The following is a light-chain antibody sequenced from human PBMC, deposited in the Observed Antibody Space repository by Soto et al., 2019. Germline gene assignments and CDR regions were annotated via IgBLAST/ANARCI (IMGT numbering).Light chain of an antibody. CDR2: DAS. Sequence: EIVLTQSPATLSLSPGERATLSCRASQSVSSYLAWDQQKPGQAPRLLIYDASNRATGIPARFSGSGSGTAFTLTISSLEPEDFAVYYCQQRSNWPGTFGPGTKVDIK. CDR1: QSVSSY. V-gene: IGKV3-11*01. CDR3: QQRSNWPGT. J-gene: IGKJ3*01.